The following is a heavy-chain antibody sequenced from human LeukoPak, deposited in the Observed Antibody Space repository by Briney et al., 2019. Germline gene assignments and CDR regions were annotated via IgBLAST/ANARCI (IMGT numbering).Heavy chain of an antibody. CDR1: GFTFSANA. Sequence: GGPLRLSCGASGFTFSANALSWVRQAPGKGLEWVSTIYDGGSNTNYADSVKGRFTISRDNSTNSLFVQMNSLRAEDTAVYFCAKSRSGSANWALQIFDNWGQGTLVTVSS. D-gene: IGHD1-1*01. J-gene: IGHJ4*02. CDR2: IYDGGSNT. CDR3: AKSRSGSANWALQIFDN. V-gene: IGHV3-23*01.